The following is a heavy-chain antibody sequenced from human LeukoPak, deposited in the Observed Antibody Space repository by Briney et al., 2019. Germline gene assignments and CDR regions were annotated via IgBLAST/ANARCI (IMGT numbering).Heavy chain of an antibody. V-gene: IGHV1-18*01. CDR2: ISAYNGNT. Sequence: GASVKVSCKASGYTFTSYGISWVRQAPGQGLEWMGWISAYNGNTNYAQKLQGRVTMTTDTSTSTAYMELRSLRSDDTAVYYCASNQYGPRYYYYGMDVWGQGTTVTVSS. CDR1: GYTFTSYG. J-gene: IGHJ6*02. D-gene: IGHD1-14*01. CDR3: ASNQYGPRYYYYGMDV.